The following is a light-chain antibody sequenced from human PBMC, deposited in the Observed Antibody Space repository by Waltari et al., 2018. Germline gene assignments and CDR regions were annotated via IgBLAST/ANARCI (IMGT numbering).Light chain of an antibody. V-gene: IGLV3-25*03. CDR2: KHT. CDR1: ALPKQH. Sequence: SSQRPHPPAASGSPAQTARITCPAEALPKQHPSWYQKKPCQAPVLVIHKHTERPSGGPARFSGSSSGTTVTLTIAGVQAEDEADYFCQTADSSGFEVVFGGGTRLTVL. CDR3: QTADSSGFEVV. J-gene: IGLJ2*01.